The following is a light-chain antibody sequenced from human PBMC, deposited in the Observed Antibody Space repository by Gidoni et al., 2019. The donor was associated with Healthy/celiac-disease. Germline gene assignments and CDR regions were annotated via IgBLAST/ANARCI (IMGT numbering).Light chain of an antibody. V-gene: IGLV2-14*01. CDR3: SSYTSSSTV. J-gene: IGLJ2*01. CDR1: SSDVGGYNY. CDR2: EVS. Sequence: QSALTKPASVSGSPGQSITISCTGTSSDVGGYNYVSWYQQHPGKAPKLMIYEVSNRPSGVSNRFSGSKSGNTASLTISGLQAEDEADYYCSSYTSSSTVFGGGPKLTVL.